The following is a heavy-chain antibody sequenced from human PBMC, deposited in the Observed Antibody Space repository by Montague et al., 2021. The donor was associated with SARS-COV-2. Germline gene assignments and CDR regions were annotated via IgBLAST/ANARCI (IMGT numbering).Heavy chain of an antibody. CDR1: GVSINEYF. CDR2: IFFNRGP. J-gene: IGHJ1*01. D-gene: IGHD4-11*01. CDR3: VSGRGGSYSHFHF. Sequence: SETLSLTCTVSGVSINEYFWTWIRQTPGKGLEWIGYIFFNRGPXXXASXKNRVTISLDTSKSQVSLRLTSVTAADTAVYFCVSGRGGSYSHFHFWGQGALVTVSS. V-gene: IGHV4-59*01.